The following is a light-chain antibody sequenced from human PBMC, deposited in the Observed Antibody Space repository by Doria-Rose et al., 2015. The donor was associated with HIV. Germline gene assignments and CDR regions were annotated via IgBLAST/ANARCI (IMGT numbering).Light chain of an antibody. V-gene: IGKV3-20*01. CDR1: QSFSSTY. CDR2: DGS. J-gene: IGKJ1*01. Sequence: TQSPGTLSLSPGERATLSCRASQSFSSTYLAWYQQKPGQAPSLLIYDGSTRAIGIPDRLSASGSGTDFTLTINRLEPEDFALYYCHQYGTSWTFGQGTKVEI. CDR3: HQYGTSWT.